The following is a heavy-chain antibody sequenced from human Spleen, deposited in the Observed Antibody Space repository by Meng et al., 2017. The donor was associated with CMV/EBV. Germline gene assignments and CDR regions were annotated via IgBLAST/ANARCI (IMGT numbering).Heavy chain of an antibody. J-gene: IGHJ6*02. V-gene: IGHV3-21*01. D-gene: IGHD3-10*01. CDR2: ISSSSSYI. Sequence: GESLKISCAASGFTFSSYSMNWVRQAPGKGLEWVSSISSSSSYIYYADSVKGRFTISRDNAKNSLYLQMNSLRAEDTAVYYCARERSGGMDVWGQGTTVTVSS. CDR1: GFTFSSYS. CDR3: ARERSGGMDV.